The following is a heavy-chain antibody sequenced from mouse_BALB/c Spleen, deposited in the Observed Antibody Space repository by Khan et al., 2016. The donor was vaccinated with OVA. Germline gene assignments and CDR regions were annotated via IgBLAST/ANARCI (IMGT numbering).Heavy chain of an antibody. J-gene: IGHJ4*01. CDR1: GYTFTSNT. V-gene: IGHV1-4*01. D-gene: IGHD2-14*01. Sequence: QVQLKQSGAELARPGASVKMSCKASGYTFTSNTMHWIKQRPGQGLEWIGYINPRSGYTFYNQKFKDKATLTADISSSTAYMQLSSLTSDDSAVYYCARRTTEYAMDYWGQGTSVTVSS. CDR3: ARRTTEYAMDY. CDR2: INPRSGYT.